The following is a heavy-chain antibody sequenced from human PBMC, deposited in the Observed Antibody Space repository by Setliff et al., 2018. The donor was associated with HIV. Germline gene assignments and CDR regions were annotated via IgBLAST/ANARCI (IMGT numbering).Heavy chain of an antibody. Sequence: GASVKVSCKASGDIFSSYAISWVRQAPGQRLEWMGWINAGNGNTKYSQKFQGRVTITRDTSASTAYMELSSLRSEDTAVYYCARPAGMLLYPFDAFDIWGQGTMVTVS. CDR2: INAGNGNT. D-gene: IGHD2-2*02. J-gene: IGHJ3*02. CDR1: GDIFSSYA. CDR3: ARPAGMLLYPFDAFDI. V-gene: IGHV1-3*01.